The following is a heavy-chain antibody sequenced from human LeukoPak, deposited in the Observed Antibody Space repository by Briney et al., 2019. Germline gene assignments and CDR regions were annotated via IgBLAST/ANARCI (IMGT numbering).Heavy chain of an antibody. D-gene: IGHD5-18*01. Sequence: PGGSLRLSCAASGFTFSSYAMSWIRQPPGKGLEWIGYIYYSGSTTYNPSLKSRVTISVDTSKNQFSLKLSSVTAADTAVYYCAREGYSYGPFESWGQGTPVTVSS. V-gene: IGHV4-59*01. CDR3: AREGYSYGPFES. J-gene: IGHJ4*02. CDR2: IYYSGST. CDR1: GFTFSSYA.